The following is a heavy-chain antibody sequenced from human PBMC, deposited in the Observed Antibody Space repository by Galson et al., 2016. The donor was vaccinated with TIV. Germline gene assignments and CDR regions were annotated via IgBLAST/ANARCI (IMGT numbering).Heavy chain of an antibody. D-gene: IGHD4-17*01. CDR3: ARASYGDYFDY. V-gene: IGHV1-2*02. J-gene: IGHJ4*02. CDR2: IDPRSVAT. Sequence: SVKVSCKASGDTFTGYYVHWVRQAPGQGLEWMGWIDPRSVATNYAQKFQGRVTMTRDTSITTAHMELTRLTPDDTAVYYCARASYGDYFDYWGQGTLVTVSS. CDR1: GDTFTGYY.